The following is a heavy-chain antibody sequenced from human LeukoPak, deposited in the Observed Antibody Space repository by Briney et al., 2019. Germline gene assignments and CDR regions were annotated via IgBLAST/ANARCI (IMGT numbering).Heavy chain of an antibody. D-gene: IGHD3-10*01. CDR3: ARAAYYYGAFDI. CDR1: GYSISSGYY. J-gene: IGHJ3*02. V-gene: IGHV4-38-2*02. CDR2: IYESGST. Sequence: PSETLSLTCTVSGYSISSGYYWGWIRQPPGKGLEWIGSIYESGSTYYNPSLKSRVTISVDTSKNQFSLMLSSVTAADTAVYYCARAAYYYGAFDIWGQGTMVTVSS.